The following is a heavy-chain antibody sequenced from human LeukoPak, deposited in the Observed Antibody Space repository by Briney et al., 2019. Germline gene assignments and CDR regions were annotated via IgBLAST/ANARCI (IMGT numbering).Heavy chain of an antibody. Sequence: ASVTVSCKASGYTFTSYDINWVRQATGQGLEWMGWMNPNSGNTGYAQKFQGRVTITRNTSISTAYMELSSLRSEDTAVYYCARGGRMSRDAFDIWGQGTMVTVSS. CDR2: MNPNSGNT. CDR1: GYTFTSYD. V-gene: IGHV1-8*03. CDR3: ARGGRMSRDAFDI. J-gene: IGHJ3*02.